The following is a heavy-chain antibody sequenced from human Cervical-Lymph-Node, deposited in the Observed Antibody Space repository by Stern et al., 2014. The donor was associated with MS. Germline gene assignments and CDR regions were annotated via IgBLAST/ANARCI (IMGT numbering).Heavy chain of an antibody. J-gene: IGHJ6*02. CDR1: GFTFSSYG. CDR2: ISYDGSNK. Sequence: VQLVESGGGVVQPGRSLRLSCAASGFTFSSYGTHWVRQAPGKGLEWVAIISYDGSNKYYADSVKGRFTISRDNSKNTLYLQMNSLRAEDTAVYYCARRLGYCSSTTCQLYYYGMDVWGQGATVTVPS. CDR3: ARRLGYCSSTTCQLYYYGMDV. D-gene: IGHD2-2*01. V-gene: IGHV3-30*03.